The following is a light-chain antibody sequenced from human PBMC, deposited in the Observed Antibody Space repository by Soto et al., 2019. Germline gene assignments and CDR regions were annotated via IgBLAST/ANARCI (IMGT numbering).Light chain of an antibody. J-gene: IGKJ2*01. V-gene: IGKV3-15*01. CDR3: QQYNDWPPYT. Sequence: EILMTQSPATLSVSPGERATLSXRXSQTVXGALAWYQQKPGQAPRLLIYGASTRASGIPDRFSGSGSGTEFTLTISSLQSEDFAVYYCQQYNDWPPYTFGQGTNVEIK. CDR2: GAS. CDR1: QTVXGA.